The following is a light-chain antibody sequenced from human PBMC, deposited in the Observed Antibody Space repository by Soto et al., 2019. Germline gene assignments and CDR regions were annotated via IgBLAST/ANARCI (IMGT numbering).Light chain of an antibody. V-gene: IGLV3-21*04. CDR3: QVWDSSSDHWV. J-gene: IGLJ3*02. Sequence: SYELTQPPSVSVAPGKTARITCGGTNIGSKSVHWYQQKPGQAPVLVIYYDSDRPSGIPERFSGSNSGNTATLTISRVEAGDEADYYCQVWDSSSDHWVFGGGTQPTVL. CDR2: YDS. CDR1: NIGSKS.